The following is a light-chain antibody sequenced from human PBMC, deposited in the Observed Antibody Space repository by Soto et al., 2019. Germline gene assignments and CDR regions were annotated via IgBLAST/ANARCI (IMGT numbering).Light chain of an antibody. CDR2: DVS. J-gene: IGLJ3*02. CDR1: SSDVGGYNY. V-gene: IGLV2-11*01. Sequence: QSVLTQPRSVSVSPGQSVTISCTGTSSDVGGYNYVSWYQQHPGKAPKLMIYDVSKWPSGVPDRFSGSKSGNTASLTISGLQAEDEADYYCCSYAGNSLWVFGGGTKLTVL. CDR3: CSYAGNSLWV.